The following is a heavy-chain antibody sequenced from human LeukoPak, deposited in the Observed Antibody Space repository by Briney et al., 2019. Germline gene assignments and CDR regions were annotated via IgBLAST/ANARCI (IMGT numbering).Heavy chain of an antibody. CDR2: ISSSSSHT. CDR1: GFTFSDSY. D-gene: IGHD4-23*01. Sequence: PRRSLRPSCAASGFTFSDSYMNWIRQAPGKGVEWLSYISSSSSHTNYAGSVKGRFTISRDNAKNSLYLQMNSLRAEDTAVYYCARGGGYYFDYWGQGTLVTVSS. CDR3: ARGGGYYFDY. V-gene: IGHV3-11*06. J-gene: IGHJ4*02.